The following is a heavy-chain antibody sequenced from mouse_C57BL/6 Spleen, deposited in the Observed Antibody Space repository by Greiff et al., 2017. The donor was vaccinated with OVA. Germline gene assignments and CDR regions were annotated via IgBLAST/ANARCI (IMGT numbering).Heavy chain of an antibody. V-gene: IGHV1-55*01. D-gene: IGHD2-5*01. J-gene: IGHJ3*01. CDR2: IYPGSGST. Sequence: VQLQQPGAELVHPPSSVKMSCKASGYTFTSYWITWVKQRPGQGLEWIGDIYPGSGSTNYNEKFKSKATLTVDTSSSTAYMQLSSLTSEDSAVYYCARSYSNQFAYWGQGTLVTVSA. CDR1: GYTFTSYW. CDR3: ARSYSNQFAY.